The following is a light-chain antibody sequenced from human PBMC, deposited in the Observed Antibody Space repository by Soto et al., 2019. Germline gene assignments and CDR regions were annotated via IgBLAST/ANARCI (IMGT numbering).Light chain of an antibody. V-gene: IGKV3-15*01. CDR1: QSVSAN. CDR3: HQYHNWPRGVT. J-gene: IGKJ4*01. CDR2: GAY. Sequence: EVVMTQSPDTLSVSQGERVTLSCTASQSVSANLSWYQQKPGHAPRLLINGAYTRATAIPARFSGSGSATEFTLTITRLQSGDFSVYDCHQYHNWPRGVTCGGGTRGEIK.